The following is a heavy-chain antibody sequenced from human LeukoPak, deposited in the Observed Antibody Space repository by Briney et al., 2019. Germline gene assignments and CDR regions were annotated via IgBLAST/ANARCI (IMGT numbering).Heavy chain of an antibody. CDR1: GLIFSGYY. Sequence: AGGSLRLSCAAPGLIFSGYYMGWIRQAPGKGLEWVSYITSSGSMMYYADSVKGRFTISRDNAKNSLYVRMDSLRAEDTAIYYCARVRGYCSSTSCYPYYFDYWGQGTLVTVSS. V-gene: IGHV3-11*01. CDR3: ARVRGYCSSTSCYPYYFDY. CDR2: ITSSGSMM. D-gene: IGHD2-2*01. J-gene: IGHJ4*02.